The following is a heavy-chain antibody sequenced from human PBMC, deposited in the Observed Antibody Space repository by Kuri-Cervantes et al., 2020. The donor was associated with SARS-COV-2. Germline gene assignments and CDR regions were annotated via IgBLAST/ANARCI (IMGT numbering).Heavy chain of an antibody. CDR3: ARPALGTNGNFDY. V-gene: IGHV4-39*01. CDR1: GDYLSSSRHY. D-gene: IGHD7-27*01. Sequence: SETLSLTCTVSGDYLSSSRHYCGWIRQSPGKGLEWIGTFYSGGTYYNPSFTSRVTISVDTSKNQFSLTMSSVTATDTAVYYCARPALGTNGNFDYWGQGKRVTVSS. J-gene: IGHJ4*02. CDR2: FYSGGT.